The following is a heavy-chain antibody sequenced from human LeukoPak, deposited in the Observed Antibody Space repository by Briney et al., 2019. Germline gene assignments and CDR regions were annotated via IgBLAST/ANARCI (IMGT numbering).Heavy chain of an antibody. Sequence: GESLKISCEVSGYSFSNYWIGWVRQMPGKGLEWMGIIYPGDYETRYSPSFQGLVTISVDKSISTAYLKWSSLKASDTAMYYCAIPPGYCGNDCSFDHWGQGTLVTVSS. CDR3: AIPPGYCGNDCSFDH. D-gene: IGHD2-21*02. J-gene: IGHJ4*02. CDR1: GYSFSNYW. V-gene: IGHV5-51*01. CDR2: IYPGDYET.